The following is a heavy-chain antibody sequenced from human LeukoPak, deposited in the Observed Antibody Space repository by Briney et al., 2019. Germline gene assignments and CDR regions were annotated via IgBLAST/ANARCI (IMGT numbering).Heavy chain of an antibody. V-gene: IGHV4-39*07. CDR2: IYYSGST. J-gene: IGHJ3*02. Sequence: PSETLSLTCTVSGGSIGSSSNYWGWIRQPSGKGQAWIGSIYYSGSTYYNPSLKSRVTISVDTSKNQFSLKLSSVTAADTAVYYCTRGNYGDHELAHDAFDIWGQGTMVTVSS. CDR1: GGSIGSSSNY. CDR3: TRGNYGDHELAHDAFDI. D-gene: IGHD4-17*01.